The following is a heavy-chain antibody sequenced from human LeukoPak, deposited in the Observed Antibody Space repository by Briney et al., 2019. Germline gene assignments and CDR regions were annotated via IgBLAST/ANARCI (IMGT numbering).Heavy chain of an antibody. J-gene: IGHJ5*02. CDR1: GYSFTDYY. D-gene: IGHD3-3*01. CDR3: ARADFIDAGPYLIGP. V-gene: IGHV1-2*02. Sequence: ASVRVSCKTSGYSFTDYYIHWVRQAPGQGPEWMGWINTKSGRTSSARKFQGRVIMTRDPSITTVYMDMAWLTSDDTAIYFCARADFIDAGPYLIGPWGQGTLVTVSS. CDR2: INTKSGRT.